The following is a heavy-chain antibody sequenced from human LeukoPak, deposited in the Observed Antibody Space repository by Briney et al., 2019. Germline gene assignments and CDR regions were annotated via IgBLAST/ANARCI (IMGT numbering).Heavy chain of an antibody. Sequence: GGSLRLSCAASGFTFSTFDMSWVRQAPRKGLQWVSTVSGAGGTTLFADSVKGRFSISRDNSNNKVFLQMNSLRVEDTAVYYCAKASDFDSSGFPIDVFDFWGQGLLVSVAS. CDR3: AKASDFDSSGFPIDVFDF. D-gene: IGHD3-22*01. J-gene: IGHJ4*02. V-gene: IGHV3-23*01. CDR2: VSGAGGTT. CDR1: GFTFSTFD.